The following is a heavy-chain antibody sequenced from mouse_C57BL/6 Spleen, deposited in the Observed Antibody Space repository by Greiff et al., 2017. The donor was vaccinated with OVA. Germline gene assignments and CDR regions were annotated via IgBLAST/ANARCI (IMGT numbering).Heavy chain of an antibody. CDR2: IRNKANNHAT. J-gene: IGHJ2*01. CDR3: TSLYDYFDY. CDR1: GFTFSDAW. V-gene: IGHV6-6*01. D-gene: IGHD2-3*01. Sequence: EVQWVESGGGLVASGGCMNLSFPASGFTFSDAWMDWVRQSPEKGLEWVAEIRNKANNHATYYAESVKGRFTISRDDSKSSVYLQMNSLRAEDTGIYYCTSLYDYFDYWGQGTTLTVSS.